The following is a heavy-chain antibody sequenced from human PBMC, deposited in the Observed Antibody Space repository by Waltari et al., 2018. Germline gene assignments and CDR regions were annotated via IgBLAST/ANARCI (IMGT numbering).Heavy chain of an antibody. J-gene: IGHJ4*02. CDR2: IYTSGST. Sequence: QVQLQESGPGLVKPSETLSLTCTVSGGSISSYYWSWIRPPAGKGLEWIGRIYTSGSTNYNPALKSRVTMSVDTSKNQFSLKRSSVTAADTAVYYCAHTGYSSGWYDYWGQGTLVTVSS. D-gene: IGHD6-19*01. CDR3: AHTGYSSGWYDY. CDR1: GGSISSYY. V-gene: IGHV4-4*07.